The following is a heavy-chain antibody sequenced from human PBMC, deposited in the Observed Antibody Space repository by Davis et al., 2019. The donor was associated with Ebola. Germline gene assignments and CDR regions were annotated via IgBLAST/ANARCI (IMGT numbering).Heavy chain of an antibody. CDR2: IRSKANSYAT. Sequence: GESLKISCAASGFTFSGSAMHWVRQASGKGLEWVGRIRSKANSYATAYAAAVKGRFTISRDDSKNTAYLQMKSLKTEDTAVYYCTTPGDSSGDYWGQGTLVTVSS. J-gene: IGHJ4*02. V-gene: IGHV3-73*01. CDR1: GFTFSGSA. D-gene: IGHD3-22*01. CDR3: TTPGDSSGDY.